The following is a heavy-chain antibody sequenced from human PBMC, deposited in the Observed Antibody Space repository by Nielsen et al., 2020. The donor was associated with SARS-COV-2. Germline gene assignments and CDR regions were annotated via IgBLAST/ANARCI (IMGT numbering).Heavy chain of an antibody. CDR1: GGSISSYY. CDR2: IYYSGST. Sequence: SETLSLTCTVSGGSISSYYWSWIRQPPGKGLEWIGYIYYSGSTNYNPSLKSRVTISVDTSKNQFSLKLSSVTAADTAVYYCARGARGGTVGSSYYYMDVWGKGTTVTVSS. V-gene: IGHV4-59*01. D-gene: IGHD1-7*01. CDR3: ARGARGGTVGSSYYYMDV. J-gene: IGHJ6*03.